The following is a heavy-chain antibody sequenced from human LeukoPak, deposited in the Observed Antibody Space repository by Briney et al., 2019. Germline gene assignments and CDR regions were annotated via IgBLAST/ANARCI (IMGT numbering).Heavy chain of an antibody. CDR1: QFTFRNYE. CDR3: ASSKWFYFDS. D-gene: IGHD3-22*01. Sequence: PGGSLRLSCTTSQFTFRNYEVNWGRQAPGKGLEWISFTGSSTIQYADSVTGRFTISRDNAKNSLYLQMNSLRVEDTAVYYCASSKWFYFDSWGQGTLVTVSS. J-gene: IGHJ4*02. V-gene: IGHV3-48*03. CDR2: TGSSTI.